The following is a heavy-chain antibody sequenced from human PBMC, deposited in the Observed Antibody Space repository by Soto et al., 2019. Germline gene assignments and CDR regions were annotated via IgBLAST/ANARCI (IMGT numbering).Heavy chain of an antibody. D-gene: IGHD2-2*01. Sequence: GGSLRLSCAASGFTFSSYGMHWVRQAPGKGLEWVAVIWYDGSNKYYADSVKGRFTISRDNSKNTLYLQMNSLRAEDTAVYYCARDKVVVVPAAHFDYWGQGTLVTVSS. CDR2: IWYDGSNK. CDR1: GFTFSSYG. V-gene: IGHV3-33*01. J-gene: IGHJ4*02. CDR3: ARDKVVVVPAAHFDY.